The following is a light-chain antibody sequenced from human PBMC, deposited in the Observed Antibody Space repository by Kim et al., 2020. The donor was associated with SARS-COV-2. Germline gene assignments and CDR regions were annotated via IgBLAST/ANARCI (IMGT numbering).Light chain of an antibody. CDR1: TSNIGAGYG. Sequence: QRVTNSCTGSTSNIGAGYGVHWYQQLPGTAPKLLIYGNSNRPSGVPDRFSGSKSGTSASLAITGLQAEDEADYYCQSYDSSLSGSVFGGGTQLTVL. J-gene: IGLJ2*01. CDR2: GNS. V-gene: IGLV1-40*01. CDR3: QSYDSSLSGSV.